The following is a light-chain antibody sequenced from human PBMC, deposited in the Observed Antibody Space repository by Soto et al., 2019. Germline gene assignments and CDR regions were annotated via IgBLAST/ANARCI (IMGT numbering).Light chain of an antibody. CDR1: TSDVGGFHY. V-gene: IGLV2-14*01. CDR2: EVN. Sequence: QSVLTQPASVSGSPGQSITISCTEITSDVGGFHYVSWYQQHPGKAPKLLIYEVNNRPSGVSHRFSGSKAGSTASLTISGLQPEDEADYYCSSYRSSSTLYVFGSGTKVTVL. J-gene: IGLJ1*01. CDR3: SSYRSSSTLYV.